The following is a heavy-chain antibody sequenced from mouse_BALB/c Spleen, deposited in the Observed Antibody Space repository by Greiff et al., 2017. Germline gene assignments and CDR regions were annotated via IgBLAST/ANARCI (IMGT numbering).Heavy chain of an antibody. CDR1: GYTFTDYN. CDR3: ARRDTTGSMDY. D-gene: IGHD1-1*01. J-gene: IGHJ4*01. V-gene: IGHV1-18*01. Sequence: EVQLQQSGPELVKPGASVKIPCKASGYTFTDYNMDWVKQSHGKSLEWIGDINPNNGGTIYNQKFKGKATLTVDKSSSTAYMELRSLTSEDTAVYYCARRDTTGSMDYWGQGNSVTVSS. CDR2: INPNNGGT.